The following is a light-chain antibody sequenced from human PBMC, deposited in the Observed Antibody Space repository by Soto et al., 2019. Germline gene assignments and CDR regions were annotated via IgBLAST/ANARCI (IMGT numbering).Light chain of an antibody. CDR3: QQYHSYSWT. CDR1: QNIRSW. Sequence: DIQMTQSPSALSASVGDRVTITCRTSQNIRSWLAWYQQKPGKAPKLLIYKASTLESGVPSRFSGSGSGTEFTLAISSLPPDDFATYYCQQYHSYSWTFGQGTKVDIK. V-gene: IGKV1-5*03. J-gene: IGKJ1*01. CDR2: KAS.